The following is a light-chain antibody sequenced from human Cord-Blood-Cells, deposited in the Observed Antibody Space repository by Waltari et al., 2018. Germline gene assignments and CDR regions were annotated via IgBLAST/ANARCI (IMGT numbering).Light chain of an antibody. J-gene: IGLJ1*01. CDR2: DFS. V-gene: IGLV2-14*01. Sequence: QSALTQPASVSGSPGQSLTIPCPGPSSDVGGCTSVSWYQQHPGKAPKLMVYDFSNRPSGVSNRFSGSKSGNTASLTISGLQAEDEADYYCSSYTSSSTLVFGTGTKVTVL. CDR1: SSDVGGCTS. CDR3: SSYTSSSTLV.